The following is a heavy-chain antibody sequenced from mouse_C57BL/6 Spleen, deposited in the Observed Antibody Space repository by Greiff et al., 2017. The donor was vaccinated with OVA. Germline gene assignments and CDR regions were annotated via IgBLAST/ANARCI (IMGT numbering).Heavy chain of an antibody. V-gene: IGHV1-34*01. D-gene: IGHD2-1*01. J-gene: IGHJ2*01. CDR1: GYTFTDYY. CDR2: IYPTNGGT. CDR3: ARGELYGNYTFGY. Sequence: VQLQQPGPELVKPGASVKMSCKASGYTFTDYYMHWVKQSHGKSLEWIGYIYPTNGGTGYNHKFKGKATLPVDKSSSTAYMELRSLTSEDSAVYYCARGELYGNYTFGYWGQGTTLTVSS.